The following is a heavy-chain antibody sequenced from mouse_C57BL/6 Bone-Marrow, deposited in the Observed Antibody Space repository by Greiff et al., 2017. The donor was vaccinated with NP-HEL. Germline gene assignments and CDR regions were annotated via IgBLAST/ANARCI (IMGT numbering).Heavy chain of an antibody. CDR2: IYPSDSET. CDR3: ARWGRYGSSPYYFDY. Sequence: QVQLQQSGAELVRPGSSVKLSCKASGYTFTSYWMDWVKQRPGQGLEWIGNIYPSDSETHYNQKFKDKATLTVDKSSSTAYMQLSSLTSEDSAVYYCARWGRYGSSPYYFDYWGQGTTLTVSS. CDR1: GYTFTSYW. J-gene: IGHJ2*01. D-gene: IGHD1-1*01. V-gene: IGHV1-61*01.